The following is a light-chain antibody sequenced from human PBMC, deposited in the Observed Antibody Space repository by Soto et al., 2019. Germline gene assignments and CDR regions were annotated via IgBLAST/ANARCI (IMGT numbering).Light chain of an antibody. V-gene: IGKV3-20*01. J-gene: IGKJ1*01. CDR3: HQYDSIVQT. Sequence: EIVSTQSPRTLSVSPGARVPVSCRDSQTVSSGFLAWYQQKVGQAPRLLIYGASTRATGIPARFSGSGSGTDFTLTISSLQPEDFAVYYCHQYDSIVQTCGQGTKGDIK. CDR2: GAS. CDR1: QTVSSGF.